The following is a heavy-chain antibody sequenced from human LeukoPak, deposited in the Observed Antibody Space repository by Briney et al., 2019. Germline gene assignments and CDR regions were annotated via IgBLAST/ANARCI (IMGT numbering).Heavy chain of an antibody. CDR2: ISYDGSNK. Sequence: HPGGSLRLSCAASGFTFSYSGMHWVRQAPGKGLEWVAVISYDGSNKYYADSVKGRFTISRDNSKSTLYLQMDSLRAEDTAVFYCARTGYYYGMDVWGQGTTVTVSS. J-gene: IGHJ6*02. V-gene: IGHV3-30*03. CDR3: ARTGYYYGMDV. CDR1: GFTFSYSG.